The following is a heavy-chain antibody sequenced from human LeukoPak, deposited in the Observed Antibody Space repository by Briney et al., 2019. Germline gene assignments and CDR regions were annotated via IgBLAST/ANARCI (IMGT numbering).Heavy chain of an antibody. CDR3: ARDTGITIFGVATSLAEVYYYGMDV. CDR1: GGSISSYY. D-gene: IGHD3-3*01. V-gene: IGHV4-4*07. CDR2: IYTSGST. Sequence: SETLSLTCTVSGGSISSYYWSWIRQPAGKGLEWIGRIYTSGSTNYNPSLKRRVTMSVDTSKNQFSLKLSSVTAADTAVYYCARDTGITIFGVATSLAEVYYYGMDVWGQGTTVTVSS. J-gene: IGHJ6*02.